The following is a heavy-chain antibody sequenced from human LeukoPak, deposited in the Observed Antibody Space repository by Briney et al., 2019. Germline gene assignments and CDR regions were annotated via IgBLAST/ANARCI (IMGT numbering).Heavy chain of an antibody. D-gene: IGHD6-19*01. CDR3: SGNNGSGWYGGVYYYGMDV. V-gene: IGHV4-59*01. Sequence: PSETLSLTCTVSGGSISSYYWSWTRQPPGKGLEWIGYIYYSGSTNYYPSLKSRLIILVDKSKNQFSLKLSSVPAADTTVLYVSGNNGSGWYGGVYYYGMDVWGQGTTVTVPS. J-gene: IGHJ6*02. CDR2: IYYSGST. CDR1: GGSISSYY.